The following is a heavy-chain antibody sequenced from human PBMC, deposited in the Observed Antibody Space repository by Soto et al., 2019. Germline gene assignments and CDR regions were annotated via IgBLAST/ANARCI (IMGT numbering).Heavy chain of an antibody. CDR2: INPNSGGT. CDR1: GYTFTGYY. CDR3: ATSRISQWLDTYYYYHGMDV. Sequence: ASVKVSCKASGYTFTGYYMHSVRQAPGQGLEWMGWINPNSGGTNYAQKFQGWVTMTRDTSISTAYMELSRLRSDDTAVYYCATSRISQWLDTYYYYHGMDVWGQGTTVTVSS. V-gene: IGHV1-2*04. D-gene: IGHD6-19*01. J-gene: IGHJ6*02.